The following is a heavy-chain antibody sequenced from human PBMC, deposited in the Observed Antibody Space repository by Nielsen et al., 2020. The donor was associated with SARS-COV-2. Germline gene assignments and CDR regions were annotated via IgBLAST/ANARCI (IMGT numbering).Heavy chain of an antibody. J-gene: IGHJ3*02. Sequence: GESLKISCAASGFTFDDYAMHWVRQASGKGLEWVGRIRSKGNNYATAYAASVKGRFTISRDDSKNTAYLQMNSLKIEDTGVYYCARISPIPDSYYDAFDIWGQGTMVTVSS. CDR2: IRSKGNNYAT. V-gene: IGHV3-73*01. D-gene: IGHD1-14*01. CDR3: ARISPIPDSYYDAFDI. CDR1: GFTFDDYA.